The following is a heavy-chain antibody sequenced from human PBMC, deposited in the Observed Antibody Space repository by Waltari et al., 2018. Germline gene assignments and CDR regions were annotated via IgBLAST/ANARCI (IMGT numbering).Heavy chain of an antibody. J-gene: IGHJ5*01. Sequence: QLQLQESGPGLVKPSETLSLSCTVSGDSIRRSDYYWGWIRQPPGKGLEWIGSVDDSGNSYVNPSLKSRVDISTATSQHPLSLRLTSVTAADSAVYHCAMQGPAALVAWFDSWGQGTPVIVSS. CDR3: AMQGPAALVAWFDS. V-gene: IGHV4-39*07. CDR1: GDSIRRSDYY. D-gene: IGHD2-2*01. CDR2: VDDSGNS.